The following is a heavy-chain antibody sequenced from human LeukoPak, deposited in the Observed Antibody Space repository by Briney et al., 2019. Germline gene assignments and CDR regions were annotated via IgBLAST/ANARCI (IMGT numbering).Heavy chain of an antibody. CDR2: IYYSGST. V-gene: IGHV4-61*01. D-gene: IGHD3-22*01. J-gene: IGHJ6*02. Sequence: PSETLSLTCTVSGGSVSSGSYYWSWIRQPPGKGLEWIGYIYYSGSTNYNPSLKSRVTISVDTSKNQFSLKLSSVTAADTAVYYCARGLEGYYDSSGYPPGTVSYGMDVWGQGTTVTVSS. CDR3: ARGLEGYYDSSGYPPGTVSYGMDV. CDR1: GGSVSSGSYY.